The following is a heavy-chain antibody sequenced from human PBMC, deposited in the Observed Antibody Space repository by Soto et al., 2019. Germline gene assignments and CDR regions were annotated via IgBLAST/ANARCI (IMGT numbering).Heavy chain of an antibody. CDR1: GGSISSSSYY. Sequence: SETLSLTCTVSGGSISSSSYYWGWIRQPPGKGLEWIGSIYYSGSTYYNPSLKSRVTISVDTSKNQFSLKLSSVTAADTAVYYCARHLRLLWFGELALDGMDVWGQGTTVTVSS. J-gene: IGHJ6*02. V-gene: IGHV4-39*01. D-gene: IGHD3-10*01. CDR2: IYYSGST. CDR3: ARHLRLLWFGELALDGMDV.